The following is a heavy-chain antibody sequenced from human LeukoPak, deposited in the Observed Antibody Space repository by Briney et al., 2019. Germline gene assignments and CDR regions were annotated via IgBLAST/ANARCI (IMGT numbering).Heavy chain of an antibody. CDR2: ISSSSSTI. Sequence: GGSLRLSCAASGFTFSSYSMNWVRQAPGKGLEWVSYISSSSSTIYYADSVKGRFTISRDNAKNSLYLQMNSLRAEDKAVYYFARGHWGQVVTALIWGQGTMVTVSS. CDR1: GFTFSSYS. V-gene: IGHV3-48*04. CDR3: ARGHWGQVVTALI. D-gene: IGHD2-21*02. J-gene: IGHJ3*02.